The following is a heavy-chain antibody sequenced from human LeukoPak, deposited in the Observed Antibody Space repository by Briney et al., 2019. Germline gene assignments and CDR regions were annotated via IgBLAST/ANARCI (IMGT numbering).Heavy chain of an antibody. V-gene: IGHV3-23*01. CDR3: VKDAPLPFDF. J-gene: IGHJ4*02. Sequence: PGGSLRLSCAASGFAFSVYAMSWLRQPPGKGLEWVSTINANSGTTSYAASLKGRFTISRDNSKNTLYLQMNSLRAADTATYFCVKDAPLPFDFWGQGALVIVSS. CDR2: INANSGTT. CDR1: GFAFSVYA.